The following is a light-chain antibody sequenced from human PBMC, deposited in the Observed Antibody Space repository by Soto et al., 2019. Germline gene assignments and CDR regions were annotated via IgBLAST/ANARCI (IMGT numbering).Light chain of an antibody. J-gene: IGKJ1*01. CDR3: QQSYSTPPK. CDR1: QTISSY. CDR2: AAS. V-gene: IGKV1-39*01. Sequence: DFQITQSPSSLSASVGDRVTMTCRASQTISSYLNWYQQKPGKVPKLLIYAASSLQSGVPSRFSGSGSGADFTLTISSLQPEDFATYYCQQSYSTPPKFGQGTKG.